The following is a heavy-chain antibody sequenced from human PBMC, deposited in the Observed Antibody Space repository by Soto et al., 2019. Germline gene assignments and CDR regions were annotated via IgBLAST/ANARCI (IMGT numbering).Heavy chain of an antibody. CDR3: AREGARPASGRYFDWFPYYFDY. CDR1: GGTFSSYA. J-gene: IGHJ4*02. CDR2: IIPIFGTA. D-gene: IGHD3-9*01. Sequence: ASVKVSCKASGGTFSSYAISWVRQAPGQPLEWMGGIIPIFGTANYAQKFQGRVTITADESTSTAYMELSSLRSEDTAVYYCAREGARPASGRYFDWFPYYFDYWGQGTLVTVSS. V-gene: IGHV1-69*13.